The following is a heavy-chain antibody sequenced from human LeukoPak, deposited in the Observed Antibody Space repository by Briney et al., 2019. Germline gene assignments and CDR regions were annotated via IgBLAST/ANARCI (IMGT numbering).Heavy chain of an antibody. CDR1: GFTFSSYA. CDR3: AKATNSHDYGDYNFDY. D-gene: IGHD4-17*01. Sequence: GGSLRLSCAASGFTFSSYAMSWVRQAPGKGLKWVSAISGSGGSTYYADSVKGRFTISRDNSKNTLYLQMNSLRAEDTAVYYCAKATNSHDYGDYNFDYWGQGTLVTVSS. CDR2: ISGSGGST. J-gene: IGHJ4*02. V-gene: IGHV3-23*01.